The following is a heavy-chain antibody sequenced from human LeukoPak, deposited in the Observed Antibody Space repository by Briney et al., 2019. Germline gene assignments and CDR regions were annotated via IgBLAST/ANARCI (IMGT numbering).Heavy chain of an antibody. CDR3: ARARGGSGSYGHFDS. CDR1: GDSISGYY. Sequence: SETLSLTCTVSGDSISGYYWTWIRQPAGKGLEWIGRIYTSGSTNYNPSLKSRVPISVDTSKNQFSLKMSPLTAADTAMYYCARARGGSGSYGHFDSWGQGTLVTVSS. CDR2: IYTSGST. V-gene: IGHV4-4*07. J-gene: IGHJ4*02. D-gene: IGHD1-26*01.